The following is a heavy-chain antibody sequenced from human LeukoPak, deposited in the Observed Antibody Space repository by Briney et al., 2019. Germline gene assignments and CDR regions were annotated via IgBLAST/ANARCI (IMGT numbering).Heavy chain of an antibody. Sequence: PGRSLRLSCAASGFTFSSYAMHWVRQAPGKGLEWVAVISYDGSNKYYADSVKGRFTISRDNSKNTLYLQMNSLRAEDTAVYYCANLLPTDFDYWGQGTLVTVSS. CDR2: ISYDGSNK. CDR3: ANLLPTDFDY. V-gene: IGHV3-30*07. J-gene: IGHJ4*02. CDR1: GFTFSSYA.